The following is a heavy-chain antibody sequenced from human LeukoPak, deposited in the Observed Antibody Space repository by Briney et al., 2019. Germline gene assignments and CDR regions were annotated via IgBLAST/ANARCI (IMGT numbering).Heavy chain of an antibody. CDR3: TRGGSSWPPWGLSFDY. CDR1: GFTFSSYT. J-gene: IGHJ4*02. D-gene: IGHD6-13*01. V-gene: IGHV3-30*09. Sequence: GGSLRLSCAASGFTFSSYTMHCVRQAPGTGLEWVAVISYDGNNKYYADSVKGRFAISRDNSKNTLYLQMNSLRAEDTAVYYCTRGGSSWPPWGLSFDYWGQGTLVTVSS. CDR2: ISYDGNNK.